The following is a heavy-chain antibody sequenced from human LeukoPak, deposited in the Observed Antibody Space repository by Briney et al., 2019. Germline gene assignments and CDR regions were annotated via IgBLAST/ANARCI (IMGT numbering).Heavy chain of an antibody. CDR2: IIHRGST. V-gene: IGHV4-34*01. CDR1: GGSFSGYY. J-gene: IGHJ4*02. Sequence: SETLSLTCAVYGGSFSGYYWSWLGQPPGKGLEWIGEIIHRGSTNYNPSIKSEGTISVDKCKNQFPLTGSYVPAADTAVCYCSRGDTVAARPGRFVYSGQGALVTVSS. CDR3: SRGDTVAARPGRFVY. D-gene: IGHD6-6*01.